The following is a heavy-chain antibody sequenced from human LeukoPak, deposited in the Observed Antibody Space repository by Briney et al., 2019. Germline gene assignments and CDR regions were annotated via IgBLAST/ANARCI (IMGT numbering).Heavy chain of an antibody. Sequence: SETLSLTCIVSGGSISSSSYYWGWIRQPPGKELEWIGSIYYSGGTYYNPSLKSRVTISVDTSKIQFSLKLSSVTAADTAVYYCARFSYYYYYMDVWGKGTTVTVSS. CDR3: ARFSYYYYYMDV. CDR1: GGSISSSSYY. J-gene: IGHJ6*03. V-gene: IGHV4-39*01. CDR2: IYYSGGT.